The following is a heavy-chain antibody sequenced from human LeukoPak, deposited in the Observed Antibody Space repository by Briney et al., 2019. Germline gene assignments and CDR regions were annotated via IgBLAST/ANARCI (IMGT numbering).Heavy chain of an antibody. D-gene: IGHD6-19*01. Sequence: GGSLRLSCAASGFTFSSYGMHWVRQAPGKGLEWVAVISYDGSNKYYADSVKARFTISRDNSKNTLYLQINSLRAEDTAVYYCAKLAVAVDGMDVWGQGTTVTVSS. CDR3: AKLAVAVDGMDV. CDR2: ISYDGSNK. CDR1: GFTFSSYG. V-gene: IGHV3-30*18. J-gene: IGHJ6*02.